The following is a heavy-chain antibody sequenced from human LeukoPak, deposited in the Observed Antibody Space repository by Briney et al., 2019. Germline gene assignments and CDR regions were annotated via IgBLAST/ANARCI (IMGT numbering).Heavy chain of an antibody. CDR1: GGSFSSDSYY. V-gene: IGHV4-61*01. J-gene: IGHJ3*02. Sequence: SETLSLTCSVSGGSFSSDSYYWSWIRQPPGKGLEWIGYIYYSGSTNYNPSLKSRVTISVDTSKNQFSLKLSSVTAADTAVYYCARVDPYSSGWKNAFDIWGQGTMVTVSS. CDR3: ARVDPYSSGWKNAFDI. D-gene: IGHD6-19*01. CDR2: IYYSGST.